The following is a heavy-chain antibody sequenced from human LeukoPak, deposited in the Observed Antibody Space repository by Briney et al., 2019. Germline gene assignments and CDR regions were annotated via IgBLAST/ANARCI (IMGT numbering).Heavy chain of an antibody. V-gene: IGHV4-39*01. D-gene: IGHD4/OR15-4a*01. CDR2: VYYSGTT. J-gene: IGHJ5*02. Sequence: MASETLSLTCNVSGDSITSGGFYWAWIRQSPGKGLEWIGNVYYSGTTQYNPSLKGRVTISMDMSKNQFSLNLNSVSVTDTAIYYCARRDYAPWFDPWGQGSNVAVSS. CDR1: GDSITSGGFY. CDR3: ARRDYAPWFDP.